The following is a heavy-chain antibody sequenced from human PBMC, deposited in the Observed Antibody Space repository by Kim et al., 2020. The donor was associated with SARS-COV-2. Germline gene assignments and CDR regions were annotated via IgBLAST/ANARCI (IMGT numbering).Heavy chain of an antibody. CDR2: IYPGDSDT. CDR1: GYRFTSYW. J-gene: IGHJ4*02. CDR3: TRHEDGRGYSDLFDS. D-gene: IGHD3-22*01. Sequence: GESLKISCKGSGYRFTSYWIGWVRQMPGKGLEWMGIIYPGDSDTRYSPSFQGQVTMSANKSISTAYLQWSSLKASDTAMYYCTRHEDGRGYSDLFDSWGQGTLVTVPS. V-gene: IGHV5-51*01.